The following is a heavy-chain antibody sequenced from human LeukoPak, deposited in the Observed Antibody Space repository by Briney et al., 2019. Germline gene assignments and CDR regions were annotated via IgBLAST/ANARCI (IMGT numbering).Heavy chain of an antibody. V-gene: IGHV1-3*01. CDR1: GYTFTTYA. CDR2: INAGNGNT. D-gene: IGHD6-19*01. Sequence: ASVKVSCKTSGYTFTTYAFHWVRQAPGQRLEWMGSINAGNGNTKFSQNLQGRVTIARDTSASTAYMELSSLRSEDTAVYYCARDLAHSGWYDYWGQGTLVTVSS. CDR3: ARDLAHSGWYDY. J-gene: IGHJ4*02.